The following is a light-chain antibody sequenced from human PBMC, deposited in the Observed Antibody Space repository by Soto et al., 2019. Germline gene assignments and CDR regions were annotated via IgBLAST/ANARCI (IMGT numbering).Light chain of an antibody. V-gene: IGLV2-11*01. CDR1: SSDVGAYNY. Sequence: QSALTQPRSVSGSPGQSVTISCTGNSSDVGAYNYVSWYQHHPGKAPKVMIFDVSERPSGVPDRFSGSKSGNTASLTISGLQAEDEADYYCCSYAGSSTLVFGGGTKLTVL. CDR3: CSYAGSSTLV. CDR2: DVS. J-gene: IGLJ3*02.